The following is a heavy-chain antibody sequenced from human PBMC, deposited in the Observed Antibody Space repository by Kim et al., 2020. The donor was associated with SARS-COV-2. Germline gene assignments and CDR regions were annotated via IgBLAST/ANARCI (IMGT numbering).Heavy chain of an antibody. V-gene: IGHV1-69*13. D-gene: IGHD3-10*02. CDR1: GDSFNNFA. CDR3: ARATAVPTAYYYFDLDV. Sequence: SVKVSCKPSGDSFNNFAFTWVRQTPGRGLEWVGGITPLFGGSADYAQKFQDRLTITADASTSTVYMGLSSLTSTDTAIYYCARATAVPTAYYYFDLDVW. CDR2: ITPLFGGSA. J-gene: IGHJ6*01.